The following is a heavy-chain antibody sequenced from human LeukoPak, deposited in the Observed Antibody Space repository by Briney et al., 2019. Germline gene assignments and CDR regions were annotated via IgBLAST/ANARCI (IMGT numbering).Heavy chain of an antibody. CDR3: AKVSGPFDY. V-gene: IGHV3-23*01. Sequence: GGSLRLSCAASGFTFSSYAMSWVRQAPGKGLEWVSAISGSGGTTFYADSVKGRFTISRDNSKNTMYLQMNSLRAEDTAVYYCAKVSGPFDYWGQGTLVTVSS. D-gene: IGHD1-26*01. J-gene: IGHJ4*02. CDR1: GFTFSSYA. CDR2: ISGSGGTT.